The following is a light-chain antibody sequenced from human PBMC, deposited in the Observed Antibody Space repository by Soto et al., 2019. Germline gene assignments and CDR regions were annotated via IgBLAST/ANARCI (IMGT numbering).Light chain of an antibody. CDR2: EVN. V-gene: IGLV2-8*01. CDR3: SSYAGSNNWV. CDR1: SSDVGGYNY. Sequence: QSVLTQPPSASGSPGQSVTISCTGTSSDVGGYNYVSWYQQHPGKAPKLMIYEVNKWPSGVPDRFSGSKSGNTASLTVSGLQAEDEADYYCSSYAGSNNWVFGGGTKLTVL. J-gene: IGLJ3*02.